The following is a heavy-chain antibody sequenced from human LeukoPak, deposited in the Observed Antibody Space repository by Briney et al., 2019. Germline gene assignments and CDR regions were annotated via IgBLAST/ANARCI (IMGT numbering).Heavy chain of an antibody. CDR3: ARGRRRYFDRAVRYFDY. CDR1: GASISSSTYY. Sequence: SETLSLTCTVSGASISSSTYYWGWIRQPPGKGLKWIASISYSGNTYYNPSLKSRVTISVDTSKNQFSLKLSSVTAADTAVYYCARGRRRYFDRAVRYFDYWGQGTLVTVSS. CDR2: ISYSGNT. V-gene: IGHV4-39*07. D-gene: IGHD3-9*01. J-gene: IGHJ4*02.